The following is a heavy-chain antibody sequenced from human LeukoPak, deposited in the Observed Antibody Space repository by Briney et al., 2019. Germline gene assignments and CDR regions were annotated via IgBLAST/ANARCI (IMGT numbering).Heavy chain of an antibody. D-gene: IGHD3-22*01. J-gene: IGHJ3*02. V-gene: IGHV3-30*18. Sequence: GGSLRLSCAASGFTFSSYGMHWVRQAPGKGLEWVAVISYEGSNKYYADSVKRRFTISRDNSKNTLYLQMNSLRAEDTTVYYCAKDPRFISMIVVVTAFDIWGQGTMVTVSS. CDR3: AKDPRFISMIVVVTAFDI. CDR2: ISYEGSNK. CDR1: GFTFSSYG.